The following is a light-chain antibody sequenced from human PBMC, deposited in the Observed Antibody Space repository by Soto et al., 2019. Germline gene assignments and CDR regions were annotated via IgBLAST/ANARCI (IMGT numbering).Light chain of an antibody. CDR2: AAS. J-gene: IGKJ2*01. V-gene: IGKV1-9*01. CDR3: QHLHTYPYT. CDR1: RGIASS. Sequence: IQLTQSPSSLSASVGDRVTITCRASRGIASSLAWYQQKPGKAPKLLIYAASTLQIGVPSRFSGSGSGTDFTLTITSLQPEDFATYYCQHLHTYPYTFGQGTKLEIK.